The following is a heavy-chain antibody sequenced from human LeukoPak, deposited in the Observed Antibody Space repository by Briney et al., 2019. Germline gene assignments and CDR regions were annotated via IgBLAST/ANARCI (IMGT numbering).Heavy chain of an antibody. CDR3: ARSRDHILTGYVYYYYMDV. CDR1: GGTFSSYA. J-gene: IGHJ6*03. Sequence: SVKVSCKASGGTFSSYAINWVRQAPGQGLEWMGGIIPIFGTANYAQKFQGRVTITADESTSTAYMELSGLRSGDTAVYYCARSRDHILTGYVYYYYMDVWGKGTTVTVS. D-gene: IGHD3-9*01. V-gene: IGHV1-69*13. CDR2: IIPIFGTA.